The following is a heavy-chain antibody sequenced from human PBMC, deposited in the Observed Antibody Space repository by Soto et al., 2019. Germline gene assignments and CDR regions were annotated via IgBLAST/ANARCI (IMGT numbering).Heavy chain of an antibody. Sequence: QVKLVQSGAEVKKPGASVKVSGKASGYSFTSFPIHWVRQAPGQGLECMGWINAANGYTRYSQKFQGRVTITRDTSATTAYMDLSSLTSEDTAVYYCARGGGLDDWGQGTLITVSS. D-gene: IGHD3-10*01. V-gene: IGHV1-3*01. CDR3: ARGGGLDD. J-gene: IGHJ4*02. CDR1: GYSFTSFP. CDR2: INAANGYT.